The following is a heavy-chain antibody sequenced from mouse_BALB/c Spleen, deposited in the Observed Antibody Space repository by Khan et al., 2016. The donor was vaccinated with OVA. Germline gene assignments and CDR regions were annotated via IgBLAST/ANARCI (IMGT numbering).Heavy chain of an antibody. CDR2: MIYTGYT. CDR3: ARSAYRCAFAY. Sequence: EVQLQESGPSLVKPSQTLSLTCSVTGDSITSGYWSWIRKFPGNKLEYMGYMIYTGYTDYNPSLKSRIAITQHTSKNQYYLQLNSVTAEDTATYYCARSAYRCAFAYWGQGTLVTVSA. D-gene: IGHD2-14*01. CDR1: GDSITSGY. J-gene: IGHJ3*01. V-gene: IGHV3-8*02.